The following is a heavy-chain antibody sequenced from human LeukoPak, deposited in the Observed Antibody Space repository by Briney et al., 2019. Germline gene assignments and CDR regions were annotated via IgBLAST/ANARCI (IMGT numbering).Heavy chain of an antibody. Sequence: ASVKVSCKASGYTFTSYGISWVRQAPGQGLEWMGWISAYNGNTNHAQKLQGRVTMTTDTSTSTAYMELRSLRSDDTAVYYCARGYYYDSSGTYYYMDVWGKGTTVTISS. CDR1: GYTFTSYG. J-gene: IGHJ6*03. D-gene: IGHD3-22*01. CDR2: ISAYNGNT. V-gene: IGHV1-18*01. CDR3: ARGYYYDSSGTYYYMDV.